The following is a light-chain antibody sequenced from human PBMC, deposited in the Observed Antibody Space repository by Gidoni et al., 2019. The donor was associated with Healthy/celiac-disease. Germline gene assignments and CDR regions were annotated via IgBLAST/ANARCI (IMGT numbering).Light chain of an antibody. J-gene: IGKJ1*01. Sequence: NQMTQSPSTLSASVGDRVTITCRASQSISSWFAWYQQKPGKDPKLLIYKASSLESGVPSRFSGSGSGTEFTLTISSLQPDDFATYYCQQYNSYPWTFGQGTKVEIK. CDR1: QSISSW. CDR2: KAS. V-gene: IGKV1-5*03. CDR3: QQYNSYPWT.